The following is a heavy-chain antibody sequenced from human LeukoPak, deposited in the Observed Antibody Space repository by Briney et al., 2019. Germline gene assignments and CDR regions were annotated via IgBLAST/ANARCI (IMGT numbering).Heavy chain of an antibody. V-gene: IGHV4-30-4*01. J-gene: IGHJ4*02. CDR3: ARGLTVTTAFDY. CDR1: GGSISSGDYY. CDR2: IYYSGST. D-gene: IGHD4-11*01. Sequence: PSETLSLTCTVSGGSISSGDYYWSWIRQPPGKGLEWIGYIYYSGSTNYNPSLKSRVTISLDTSKNQFSLRLSSMTAADTAVYYCARGLTVTTAFDYWGQGTLVTVSS.